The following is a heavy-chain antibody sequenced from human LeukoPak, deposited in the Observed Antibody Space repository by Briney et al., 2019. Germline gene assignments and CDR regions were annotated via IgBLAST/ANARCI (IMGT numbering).Heavy chain of an antibody. V-gene: IGHV3-30*19. Sequence: GGSLRLSCAASGFTFSSYGMHWVRQAPGKGLEWVAVISFHGTDSFYADSVKGRFTISRDNSKNTLYLQINSLRAEDTAVYYCARHQRGYFDYWGQGTLVTVSS. CDR1: GFTFSSYG. D-gene: IGHD6-25*01. J-gene: IGHJ4*02. CDR2: ISFHGTDS. CDR3: ARHQRGYFDY.